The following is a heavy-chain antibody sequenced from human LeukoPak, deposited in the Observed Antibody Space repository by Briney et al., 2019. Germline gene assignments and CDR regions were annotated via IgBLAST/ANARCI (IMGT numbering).Heavy chain of an antibody. CDR2: IYHSGTT. V-gene: IGHV4-59*01. Sequence: SSETLSLTCTVSGGSISSYYWSWIRQPPGKGLEWIGYIYHSGTTNYNPSLKSRVTISVDTSKSQFSLKLSSVTATNTAVYYCASAGDYYDSSGYWGYYYGMDVWGQGTTVTVSS. CDR1: GGSISSYY. D-gene: IGHD3-22*01. J-gene: IGHJ6*02. CDR3: ASAGDYYDSSGYWGYYYGMDV.